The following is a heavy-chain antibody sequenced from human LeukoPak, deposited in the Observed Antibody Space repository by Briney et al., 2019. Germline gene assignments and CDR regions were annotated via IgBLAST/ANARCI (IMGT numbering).Heavy chain of an antibody. D-gene: IGHD3-16*01. V-gene: IGHV4-39*07. CDR2: IKYRGST. Sequence: SETRSLTCTVSNASISSNTYYRAWIRQPPGKGLEYIGSIKYRGSTYYNPSLKRRVTLSVDTSKNQFSLKVNSVTAADTAVYYCATYKYHYVWGNQTFDYWGQGTLVAVSS. CDR1: NASISSNTYY. J-gene: IGHJ4*02. CDR3: ATYKYHYVWGNQTFDY.